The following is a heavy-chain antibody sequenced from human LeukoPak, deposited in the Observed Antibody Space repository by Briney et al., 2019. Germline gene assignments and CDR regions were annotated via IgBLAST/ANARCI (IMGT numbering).Heavy chain of an antibody. D-gene: IGHD2-2*01. V-gene: IGHV3-53*01. J-gene: IGHJ4*02. Sequence: GGSLRLSCAASGFTVSSNYMSWVRQAPGKGLEWVSVIYIGGSTYYSDSVQGRFTISRDISRNTLYLQMNSLRAEDTAVYYCARDWGYCSSTSCHVFDYWGQGTLVTVSS. CDR3: ARDWGYCSSTSCHVFDY. CDR1: GFTVSSNY. CDR2: IYIGGST.